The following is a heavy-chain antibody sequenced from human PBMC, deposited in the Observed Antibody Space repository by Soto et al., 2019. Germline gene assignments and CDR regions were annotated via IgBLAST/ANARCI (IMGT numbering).Heavy chain of an antibody. J-gene: IGHJ5*02. CDR1: GGSISSGGYY. V-gene: IGHV4-31*03. CDR2: IYYSGST. CDR3: AAIKRDYSWFDP. Sequence: SETLSLTCTVSGGSISSGGYYWSWIRQHPGKGLEWIGYIYYSGSTYYNPSLKSRVTISVDTTKTQCSVKLSSVTAADSAVYYCAAIKRDYSWFDPWGEEALVTGS.